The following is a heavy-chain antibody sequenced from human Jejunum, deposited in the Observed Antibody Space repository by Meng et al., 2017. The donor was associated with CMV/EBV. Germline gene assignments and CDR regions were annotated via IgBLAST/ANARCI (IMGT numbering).Heavy chain of an antibody. J-gene: IGHJ2*01. D-gene: IGHD4-11*01. CDR2: INQDGSEE. V-gene: IGHV3-7*01. CDR1: EFSFSTYW. CDR3: ARVYINWYFDL. Sequence: AASEFSFSTYWMTWVRQAPGKGLEWVANINQDGSEEYYLDSVRGRFTISRDNAKNSLYLQMNSLRAEDTAVYYCARVYINWYFDLWGRGTRVTVSS.